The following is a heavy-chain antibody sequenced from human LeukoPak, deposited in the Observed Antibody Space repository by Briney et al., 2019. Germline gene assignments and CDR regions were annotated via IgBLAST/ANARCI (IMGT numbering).Heavy chain of an antibody. D-gene: IGHD2-15*01. CDR2: ISSSSSYI. CDR3: ASVSCSGGSCSQRGFFYYYYMDV. Sequence: GGSLRLSCAASGFTFSSYSMNWVRQAPGKGLEWVSSISSSSSYIYYADSVKGRFTISRDNAKNSLYLQMNSLRAEDTAVYYCASVSCSGGSCSQRGFFYYYYMDVWGKGTTVTVSS. J-gene: IGHJ6*03. V-gene: IGHV3-21*01. CDR1: GFTFSSYS.